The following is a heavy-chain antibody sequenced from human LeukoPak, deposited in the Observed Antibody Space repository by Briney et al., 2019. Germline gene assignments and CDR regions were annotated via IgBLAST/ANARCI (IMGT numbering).Heavy chain of an antibody. Sequence: ASVRVSCKASGYTFSSYGISWVRQAPGQGLEWMGWINPNSGGTNYAQKFQGRVTMTRDTSISTVYMELSRLRSDDTAVYYCARGYGSGSRKYYYYMDVWGKGTTVTISS. CDR3: ARGYGSGSRKYYYYMDV. CDR1: GYTFSSYG. D-gene: IGHD3-10*01. V-gene: IGHV1-2*02. J-gene: IGHJ6*03. CDR2: INPNSGGT.